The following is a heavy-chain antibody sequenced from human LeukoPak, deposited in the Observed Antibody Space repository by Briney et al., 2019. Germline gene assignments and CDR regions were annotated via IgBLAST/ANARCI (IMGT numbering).Heavy chain of an antibody. V-gene: IGHV1-8*01. CDR1: GSTFTSYD. D-gene: IGHD3-22*01. CDR2: MNPNSGDT. J-gene: IGHJ4*02. CDR3: ARGLGTYDSSELTWPMISF. Sequence: ASVRVSCKASGSTFTSYDINWVRQATGQGLEWMGWMNPNSGDTAFAQKFQGRITMTRSTSISTAYMELSSLTSEDTAVYYCARGLGTYDSSELTWPMISFWGQGTLVTVSS.